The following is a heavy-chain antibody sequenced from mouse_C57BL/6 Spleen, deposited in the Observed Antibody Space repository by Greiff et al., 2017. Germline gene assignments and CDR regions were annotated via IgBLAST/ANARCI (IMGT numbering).Heavy chain of an antibody. CDR1: GYSFTSGYF. Sequence: EVHLLESGPGLVKPSQSLSLTCSVTGYSFTSGYFWDWIREFPGNKLEWMGYISYDGSNNYNASFKNHISITRDTSENQFFLKLNSVTTEDSAAYYCARGLLLRQWGQGTLVTVSA. CDR2: ISYDGSN. V-gene: IGHV3-6*01. CDR3: ARGLLLRQ. J-gene: IGHJ3*02. D-gene: IGHD1-1*01.